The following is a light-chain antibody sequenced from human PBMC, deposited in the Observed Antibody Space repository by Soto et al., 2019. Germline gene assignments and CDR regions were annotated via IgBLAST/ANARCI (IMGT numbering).Light chain of an antibody. CDR2: GAS. CDR1: QSVSSSY. Sequence: EIVLAQSPGTLSLSPGERATLSCRASQSVSSSYLAWYQQKPGQAPRLLIYGASSRATGLPDRFSGSGSGTAFTLTISRLEPEDFAVYYCQQYGSSPLHTFGQGTKLEIK. J-gene: IGKJ2*01. V-gene: IGKV3-20*01. CDR3: QQYGSSPLHT.